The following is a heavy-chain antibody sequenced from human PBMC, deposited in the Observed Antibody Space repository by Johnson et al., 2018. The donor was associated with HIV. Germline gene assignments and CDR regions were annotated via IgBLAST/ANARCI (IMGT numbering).Heavy chain of an antibody. J-gene: IGHJ3*01. Sequence: VQLVESGGGLVQPGGSLRLSCAASGITFSSYAMSWVRQAPGKGLEWVSSLGGSGANTYYADSVKGRFTISRDNSKNTLYLQMNSLRAEDTAVYYCARDGESQQLPLGDALDVWGRGTMVIVSS. CDR2: LGGSGANT. CDR3: ARDGESQQLPLGDALDV. V-gene: IGHV3-23*04. D-gene: IGHD6-13*01. CDR1: GITFSSYA.